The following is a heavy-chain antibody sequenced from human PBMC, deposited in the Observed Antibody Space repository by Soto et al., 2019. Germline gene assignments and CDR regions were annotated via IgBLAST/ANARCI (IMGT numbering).Heavy chain of an antibody. CDR3: ARVYGAAPDAFDI. CDR1: GYTFTSYY. V-gene: IGHV1-46*01. CDR2: INPSGGST. J-gene: IGHJ3*02. Sequence: ASVKVSCKASGYTFTSYYMHCVRQAPGQGLEWMGIINPSGGSTSYAQKFQGRVTMTRDTSTSTVYMELSSLRSEDTAVYYCARVYGAAPDAFDIWGQGTMVTVSS. D-gene: IGHD3-16*01.